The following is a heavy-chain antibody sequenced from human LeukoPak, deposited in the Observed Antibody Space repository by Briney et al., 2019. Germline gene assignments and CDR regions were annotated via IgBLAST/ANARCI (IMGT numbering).Heavy chain of an antibody. V-gene: IGHV4-4*09. CDR3: VQTPGWPGFDY. J-gene: IGHJ4*02. CDR1: GAPISRFY. D-gene: IGHD6-19*01. Sequence: SETLSLICTTSGAPISRFYWSWVRQPPGKGLEWIGNIYNGVPTFFNPSLKSRVTLSVDTSKTQFSLQLASVTAADTAVYYCVQTPGWPGFDYWGKGILFTVSS. CDR2: IYNGVPT.